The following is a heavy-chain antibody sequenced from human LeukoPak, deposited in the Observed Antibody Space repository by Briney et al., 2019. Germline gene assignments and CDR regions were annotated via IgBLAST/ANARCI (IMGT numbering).Heavy chain of an antibody. Sequence: AGGSLRLSCAASGFTVSSNYMSWVRQAPGKGLEWVSVIYSGGSTYYAESVKGRFTISRDNSKSTLYLQMNSLRAEDTAVYYCAREAAGTGDYWGQGTLVTVSS. J-gene: IGHJ4*02. CDR3: AREAAGTGDY. V-gene: IGHV3-66*01. CDR1: GFTVSSNY. CDR2: IYSGGST. D-gene: IGHD6-13*01.